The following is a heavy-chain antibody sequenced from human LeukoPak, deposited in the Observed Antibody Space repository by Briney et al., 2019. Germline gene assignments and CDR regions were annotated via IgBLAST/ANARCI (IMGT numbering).Heavy chain of an antibody. D-gene: IGHD3-16*02. CDR1: GYSISSGYY. CDR3: ASSPYDYVWGSYRQYYYYYMDV. V-gene: IGHV4-38-2*02. CDR2: IYHSGST. J-gene: IGHJ6*03. Sequence: SSETLSLTCTVSGYSISSGYYWGWIRQPPGKGLEWIGSIYHSGSTYYNPSLKSRVTISVDTSKNQFSLKLSSVTAADTAVYYCASSPYDYVWGSYRQYYYYYMDVWGKGTTVTVSS.